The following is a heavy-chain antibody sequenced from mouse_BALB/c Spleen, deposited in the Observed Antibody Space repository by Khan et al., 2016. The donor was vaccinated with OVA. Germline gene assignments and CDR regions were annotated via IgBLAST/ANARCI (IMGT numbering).Heavy chain of an antibody. Sequence: QVQLKESGPGLVAPSQTLSITCTVSGFSLSNYGVHWVRQPPGKGLEWLGVIWAGGSTNHNSALMSRLSISKDDSKSQVFLKMNSLQTDDTAMYYCARAFYIGAWCAYWGQGTLVTVSA. CDR2: IWAGGST. J-gene: IGHJ3*01. CDR3: ARAFYIGAWCAY. V-gene: IGHV2-9*02. CDR1: GFSLSNYG. D-gene: IGHD1-1*01.